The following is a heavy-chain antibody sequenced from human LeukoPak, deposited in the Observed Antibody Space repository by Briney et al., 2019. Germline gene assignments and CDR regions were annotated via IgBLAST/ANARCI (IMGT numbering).Heavy chain of an antibody. Sequence: GGSLRLSCPASGFTFSSYSMNWVRQAPGKGLEWVSSISSSSSYIYYADSVKGRFTISRDNSKNTLYLQMDSLRAEDTAVYYCAKDQSYYYDSSGYQNWFDPWGQGTLVTVSS. CDR2: ISSSSSYI. V-gene: IGHV3-21*04. CDR3: AKDQSYYYDSSGYQNWFDP. CDR1: GFTFSSYS. D-gene: IGHD3-22*01. J-gene: IGHJ5*02.